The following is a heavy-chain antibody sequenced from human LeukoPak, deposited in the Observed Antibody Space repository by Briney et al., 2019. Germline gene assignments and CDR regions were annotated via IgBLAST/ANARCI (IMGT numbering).Heavy chain of an antibody. J-gene: IGHJ4*02. CDR1: GFTFSSFG. CDR3: AKAVGATQRGYFDH. Sequence: GGSLRLSCAASGFTFSSFGMHWVRQAPGKGREWVAVISYDENNKYYEDSVKGRFTISRDNSKNTLYLQMNSLRAEDTAVYYCAKAVGATQRGYFDHWGQGALVTVSS. V-gene: IGHV3-30*18. D-gene: IGHD1-26*01. CDR2: ISYDENNK.